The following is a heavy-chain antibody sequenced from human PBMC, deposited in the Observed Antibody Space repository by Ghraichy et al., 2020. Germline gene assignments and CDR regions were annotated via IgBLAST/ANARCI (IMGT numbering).Heavy chain of an antibody. CDR3: ARLEYSSSPRDY. V-gene: IGHV1-69*13. D-gene: IGHD6-6*01. CDR1: GGTFSSYA. J-gene: IGHJ4*02. CDR2: IIPIFGTA. Sequence: SVKVSCKASGGTFSSYAISWVRQAPGQGLEWMGGIIPIFGTANYAQKFQGRVTITADESTSTAYMELSSLRSEDTAVYYCARLEYSSSPRDYWGQGTLVTVSS.